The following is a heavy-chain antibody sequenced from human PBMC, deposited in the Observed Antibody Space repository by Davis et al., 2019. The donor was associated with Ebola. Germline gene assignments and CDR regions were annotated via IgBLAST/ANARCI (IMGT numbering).Heavy chain of an antibody. CDR3: ARVVSSWYSFDY. Sequence: PSETLSLTCTVSGGSISSYYWSWIRQPPGKGLEWIGYIYYSGSTNYNPSLKSRVTISVDTSKNQFSLKLSSVTAADTAVYYCARVVSSWYSFDYWGQGTLVTVSS. D-gene: IGHD6-13*01. CDR2: IYYSGST. J-gene: IGHJ4*02. V-gene: IGHV4-59*08. CDR1: GGSISSYY.